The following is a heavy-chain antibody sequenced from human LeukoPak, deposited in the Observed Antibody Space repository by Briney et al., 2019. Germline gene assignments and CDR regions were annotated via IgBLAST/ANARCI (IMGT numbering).Heavy chain of an antibody. D-gene: IGHD2-21*02. CDR2: ISYDGSNK. CDR3: AQGGHDFNPFYY. V-gene: IGHV3-30*18. Sequence: PGRSLRLSCAASGFTFSSYGMHWVRQAPGKGLEWVAVISYDGSNKYYADSVKGRFTISRDNSKNTLYLQMNSLRAEDTAVYFCAQGGHDFNPFYYWGQGTLVTVSS. CDR1: GFTFSSYG. J-gene: IGHJ4*02.